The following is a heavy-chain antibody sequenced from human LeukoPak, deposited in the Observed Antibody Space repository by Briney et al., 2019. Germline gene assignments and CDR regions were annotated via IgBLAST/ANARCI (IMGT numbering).Heavy chain of an antibody. V-gene: IGHV3-21*01. Sequence: PGGSLRLSCAASGFTFTSYSMNWVRQAPGKGLEWVSSISSSSSYIYYAGSVKGRFTISRDNAKNSLYLQMNSLRAEDTAVYYCARQGEYYDSSGYAVWGQGTMVTVSS. CDR3: ARQGEYYDSSGYAV. D-gene: IGHD3-22*01. J-gene: IGHJ3*01. CDR2: ISSSSSYI. CDR1: GFTFTSYS.